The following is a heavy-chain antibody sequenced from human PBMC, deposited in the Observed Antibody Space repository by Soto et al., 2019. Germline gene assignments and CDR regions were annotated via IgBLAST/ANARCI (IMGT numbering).Heavy chain of an antibody. V-gene: IGHV1-18*04. CDR2: ISAYNGNT. CDR1: GYTFTSYG. J-gene: IGHJ4*02. CDR3: ARGPYFGEQFDY. D-gene: IGHD3-10*01. Sequence: ASVKVSCKASGYTFTSYGISWVRQAPGQGLEWMVWISAYNGNTNYAQKLQGRVTMTTDTSTSTAYMELRSLRSDATVVYYCARGPYFGEQFDYWGQGILVTVSS.